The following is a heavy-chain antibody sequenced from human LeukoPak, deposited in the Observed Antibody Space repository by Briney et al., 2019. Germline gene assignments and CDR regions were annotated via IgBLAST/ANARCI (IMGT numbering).Heavy chain of an antibody. CDR1: GGSFSGYY. V-gene: IGHV4-34*01. D-gene: IGHD6-19*01. CDR2: INHSGST. CDR3: ARGPYSSGCDY. J-gene: IGHJ4*02. Sequence: PETLSLTCAVYGGSFSGYYWSWIRQPPGKGLEWIGEINHSGSTNYNPSLKSRVTISVDTSKNQFSLKLSSVTAADTAVYYCARGPYSSGCDYWGEGTLVTVSS.